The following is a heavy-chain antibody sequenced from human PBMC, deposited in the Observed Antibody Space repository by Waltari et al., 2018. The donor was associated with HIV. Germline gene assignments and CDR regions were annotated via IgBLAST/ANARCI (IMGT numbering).Heavy chain of an antibody. D-gene: IGHD3-9*01. J-gene: IGHJ4*02. CDR2: IKFGASDT. Sequence: EVQLVETGGRSVHPGESLRLSCVASGINFRTYWMHWVRQATGKGLELVLLIKFGASDTIYADSVKGRFTSSRDDTRNTVYLQMTSLRAEDTALYYCTSLTTRGDYYDLWGQGTLVTVSS. CDR3: TSLTTRGDYYDL. CDR1: GINFRTYW. V-gene: IGHV3-74*01.